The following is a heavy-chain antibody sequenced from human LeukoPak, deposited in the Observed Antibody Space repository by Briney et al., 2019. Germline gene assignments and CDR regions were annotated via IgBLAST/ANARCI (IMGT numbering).Heavy chain of an antibody. V-gene: IGHV3-30*02. CDR2: IRYDGNNK. J-gene: IGHJ4*02. Sequence: PGGSLRLSCAASGFTFSSYWMSWVRQAPCKGLEWVAFIRYDGNNKYHADSVKGRFTISRDNSKNTLYLQMNSLRADDTAVYYCAKDLGVLTGYYPDYWGQGTLVTVSS. D-gene: IGHD3-9*01. CDR3: AKDLGVLTGYYPDY. CDR1: GFTFSSYW.